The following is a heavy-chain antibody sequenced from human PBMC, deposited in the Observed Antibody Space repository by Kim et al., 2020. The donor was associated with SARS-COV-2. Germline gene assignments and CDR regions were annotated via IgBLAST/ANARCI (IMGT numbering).Heavy chain of an antibody. V-gene: IGHV4-39*01. CDR1: GGSISSSSYY. CDR3: ARRSPMVQGVMSIPFPFDY. Sequence: SETLSLTCTVSGGSISSSSYYWGWIRQPPGKGLEWIGSIYYSGSTYYNPSLKSRVTISVDTSKNQFSLKLSSVTAADTAMYYCARRSPMVQGVMSIPFPFDYWGQGTLVTVSS. CDR2: IYYSGST. D-gene: IGHD3-10*01. J-gene: IGHJ4*02.